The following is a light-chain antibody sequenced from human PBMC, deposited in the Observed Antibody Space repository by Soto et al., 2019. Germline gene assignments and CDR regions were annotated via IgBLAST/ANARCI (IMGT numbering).Light chain of an antibody. CDR3: QVWDSSSDHLWV. V-gene: IGLV2-8*01. CDR2: EVS. J-gene: IGLJ3*02. CDR1: SSDVGGYNY. Sequence: QSALTQPPSASGSPGQSVTISCTGTSSDVGGYNYVSWYQQHPGKAPKLMIYEVSKRPSGVPDRFSGSKSGNTASLTVSGLQAEDEADYYCQVWDSSSDHLWVFGGGTKLTVL.